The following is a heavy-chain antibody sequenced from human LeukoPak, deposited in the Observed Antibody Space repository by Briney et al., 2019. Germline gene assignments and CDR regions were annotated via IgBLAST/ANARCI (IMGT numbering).Heavy chain of an antibody. CDR2: ISSSSSYI. CDR3: ARDHHGDYVKDAFDI. V-gene: IGHV3-21*01. Sequence: KSGGSLRLSCAASGFTFSSYAMNWVRQAPGKGLEWVSSISSSSSYIYYADSVKGRFTISRDNAKNSLYLQMNSLRAEDTAVYYCARDHHGDYVKDAFDIWGQGTMVTVSS. CDR1: GFTFSSYA. D-gene: IGHD4-17*01. J-gene: IGHJ3*02.